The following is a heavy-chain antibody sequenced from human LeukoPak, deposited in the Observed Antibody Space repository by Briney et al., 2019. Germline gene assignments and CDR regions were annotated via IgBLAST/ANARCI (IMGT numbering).Heavy chain of an antibody. V-gene: IGHV3-23*01. D-gene: IGHD4-17*01. J-gene: IGHJ4*02. CDR1: GFTFSNFA. Sequence: AGGSLRLSCAASGFTFSNFAMSWVRQTPGRGLEWISTISGSGTNTYYTDSVNGRFTISRYNSNNTLYLQLNSLRGEDSALYYCAKCSSLRSVVAEFDYWGQGTLVTVSS. CDR3: AKCSSLRSVVAEFDY. CDR2: ISGSGTNT.